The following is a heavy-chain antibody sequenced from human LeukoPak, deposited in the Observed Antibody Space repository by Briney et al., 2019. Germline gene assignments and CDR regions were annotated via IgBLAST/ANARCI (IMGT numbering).Heavy chain of an antibody. CDR3: AKDGHYDSSGFTLQY. CDR2: ISSSGTNT. D-gene: IGHD3-22*01. Sequence: GGSLRLSCAASGFTFSNYAITWVRQAPGKGLEWVSTISSSGTNTYYADSVKGRFTISRDNSKNTLYLQMNSLRAEDTAVYYCAKDGHYDSSGFTLQYWGQGTLVTVSS. V-gene: IGHV3-23*01. J-gene: IGHJ1*01. CDR1: GFTFSNYA.